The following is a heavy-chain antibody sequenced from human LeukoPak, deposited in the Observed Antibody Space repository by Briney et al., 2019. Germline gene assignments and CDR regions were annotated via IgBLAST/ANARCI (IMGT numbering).Heavy chain of an antibody. CDR1: RFTFSRYW. CDR3: AKPLGIGGWNYYYGMDV. V-gene: IGHV3-7*05. CDR2: IKHDGSQK. Sequence: PGGSLRLSCAASRFTFSRYWMSWVRQTPGKGLEWVANIKHDGSQKYYVDSVKGRFTISRDNSKNTLYLQMNSLRAEDTAVYYCAKPLGIGGWNYYYGMDVWGQGTTVTVSS. J-gene: IGHJ6*02. D-gene: IGHD6-13*01.